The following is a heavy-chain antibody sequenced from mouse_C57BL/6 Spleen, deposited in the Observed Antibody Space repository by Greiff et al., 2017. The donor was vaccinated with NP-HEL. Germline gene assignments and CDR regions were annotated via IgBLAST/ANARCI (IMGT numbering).Heavy chain of an antibody. CDR3: ARWYYGSSPRWYFDV. CDR1: GYTFTSYW. CDR2: INPSNGGT. D-gene: IGHD1-1*01. J-gene: IGHJ1*03. Sequence: VQLQQPGTELVKPGASVKLSCKASGYTFTSYWMHWVKQRPGQGLEWIGNINPSNGGTNYNEKFKSKATLTVDKSSSTAYMQLISLTSEVSAVYYGARWYYGSSPRWYFDVWGTGTTVTVSS. V-gene: IGHV1-53*01.